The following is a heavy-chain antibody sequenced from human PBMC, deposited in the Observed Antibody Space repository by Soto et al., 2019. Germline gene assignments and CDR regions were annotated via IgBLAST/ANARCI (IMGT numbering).Heavy chain of an antibody. CDR2: ISSSSSYI. V-gene: IGHV3-21*01. CDR1: GFTFSSYS. Sequence: GGSLRLSCAASGFTFSSYSMNWVRQAPGKGLEWVSSISSSSSYIYYADSVKGRFTISRDNAKNSLYLQMNSLRAEETAVYYCARDGLLWFGELLSVKNWFDPWGQGTLVTVSS. D-gene: IGHD3-10*01. CDR3: ARDGLLWFGELLSVKNWFDP. J-gene: IGHJ5*02.